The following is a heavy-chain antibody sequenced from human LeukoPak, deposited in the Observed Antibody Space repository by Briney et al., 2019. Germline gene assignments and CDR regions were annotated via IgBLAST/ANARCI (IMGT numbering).Heavy chain of an antibody. CDR2: ISTSSNYI. V-gene: IGHV3-21*01. D-gene: IGHD1-20*01. J-gene: IGHJ4*02. CDR1: GFTFSTYS. Sequence: GGSLRLSCVASGFTFSTYSMNWVRQAPGKGLEWVPFISTSSNYIYYADSVKGRFTISRDNAKNSLYLQMNSLRAEDTAVYYCARDNWIEAHYFDYWGQGTLVTVSS. CDR3: ARDNWIEAHYFDY.